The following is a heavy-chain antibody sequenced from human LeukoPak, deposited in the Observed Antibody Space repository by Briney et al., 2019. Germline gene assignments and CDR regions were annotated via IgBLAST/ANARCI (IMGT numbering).Heavy chain of an antibody. D-gene: IGHD3-22*01. CDR1: GYTFTSYG. J-gene: IGHJ6*02. V-gene: IGHV1-18*01. CDR3: ARDVDYYDSSGYYYVVSDYYYYGMDV. CDR2: ISAYNGNT. Sequence: GASVKVSCKASGYTFTSYGISWVRQAPGQGLEWMGWISAYNGNTNYAQKLQGRVTMTTDTSTSTAYMELRSLRSDDTAVYYCARDVDYYDSSGYYYVVSDYYYYGMDVWGQGTTVTVSS.